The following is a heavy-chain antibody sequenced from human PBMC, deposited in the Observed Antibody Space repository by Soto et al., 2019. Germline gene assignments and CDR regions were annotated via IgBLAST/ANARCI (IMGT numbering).Heavy chain of an antibody. V-gene: IGHV3-74*03. CDR1: GFRFSNYW. CDR2: INSDGTST. D-gene: IGHD5-18*01. Sequence: PGGSLRLSCAATGFRFSNYWIHWVRQAPGKGLVWVSVINSDGTSTKYADSVKGRFTVSRDNAKNTLYLQMNSLRAEDTAVYYCGRVSGYSFGYGYWGQGTLVTVSS. J-gene: IGHJ4*02. CDR3: GRVSGYSFGYGY.